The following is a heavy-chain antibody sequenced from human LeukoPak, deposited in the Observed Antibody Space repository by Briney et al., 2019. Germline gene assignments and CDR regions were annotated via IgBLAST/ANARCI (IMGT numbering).Heavy chain of an antibody. D-gene: IGHD1-26*01. CDR3: ARVRPGSYNALDY. Sequence: PSETLSLTCTVSDGSISSYYWSWIRQPPGKGLEWIGYIYYSGSTNYNPSLKSRVTISVDTSKNQFSLKLSSVTAADTAVYYCARVRPGSYNALDYWGQGTLVTVSS. V-gene: IGHV4-59*01. CDR1: DGSISSYY. J-gene: IGHJ4*02. CDR2: IYYSGST.